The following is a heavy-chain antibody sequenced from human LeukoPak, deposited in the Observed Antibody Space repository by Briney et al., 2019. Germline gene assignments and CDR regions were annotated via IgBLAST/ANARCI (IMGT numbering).Heavy chain of an antibody. D-gene: IGHD6-13*01. V-gene: IGHV3-7*03. CDR2: INEDGSVK. J-gene: IGHJ4*02. Sequence: GGSLRLSCAASGFTFNYYWMSWVRQAPEKGLDWVANINEDGSVKHYVDSVKGRFTISRDNAKNSVYLHMNSLRAEDTAVYYCATSAAAAGTEWGQGILVTVSP. CDR1: GFTFNYYW. CDR3: ATSAAAAGTE.